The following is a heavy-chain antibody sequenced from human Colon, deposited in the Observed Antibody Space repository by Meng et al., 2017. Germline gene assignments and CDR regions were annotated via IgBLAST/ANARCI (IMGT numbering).Heavy chain of an antibody. CDR1: GVSISSSSYY. Sequence: GSLRLSCTVSGVSISSSSYYWGWIRQPPGKGLEWIGSIYYSGSTYYNPSLKSRVTISVDTSKNQFSLKLSSVTAADTAVYYCARVLRGSGIILYFQHWGQGTLVTVSS. J-gene: IGHJ1*01. D-gene: IGHD3-10*01. CDR3: ARVLRGSGIILYFQH. CDR2: IYYSGST. V-gene: IGHV4-39*07.